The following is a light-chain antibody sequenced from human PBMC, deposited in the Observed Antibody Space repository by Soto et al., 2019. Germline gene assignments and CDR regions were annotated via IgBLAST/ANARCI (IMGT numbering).Light chain of an antibody. CDR3: SSYTSGSTYV. CDR1: SSDVGGYNY. CDR2: EVS. Sequence: QSALTQPASVAGSPGQSITISCTGTSSDVGGYNYVSWYQQHTGKAPKLMIYEVSNRPSGVSNRFSGSKSGNTASLTISGLQAEDEADYYCSSYTSGSTYVFGTGTKSPS. J-gene: IGLJ1*01. V-gene: IGLV2-14*01.